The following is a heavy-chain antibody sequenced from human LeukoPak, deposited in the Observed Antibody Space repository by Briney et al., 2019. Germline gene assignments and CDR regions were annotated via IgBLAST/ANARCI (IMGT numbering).Heavy chain of an antibody. CDR1: GFTFSTYD. J-gene: IGHJ6*02. Sequence: GGSLRLSCAASGFTFSTYDMDWVRQAPGKGLEWVSYISPSGSTLYYADSVQGRFTISRDNAKNSLYLQMNSLRAEDTAVYYCARDSGSYNGMDVWGQGTTVTVSS. V-gene: IGHV3-48*03. D-gene: IGHD3-10*01. CDR2: ISPSGSTL. CDR3: ARDSGSYNGMDV.